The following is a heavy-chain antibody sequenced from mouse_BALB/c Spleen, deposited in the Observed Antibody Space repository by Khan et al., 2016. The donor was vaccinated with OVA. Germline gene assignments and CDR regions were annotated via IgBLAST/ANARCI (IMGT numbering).Heavy chain of an antibody. CDR1: GYTFTSYW. V-gene: IGHV1S132*01. CDR3: ERGYFGNYEFAD. D-gene: IGHD2-1*01. CDR2: IFPGTGTT. Sequence: QVQLQQSGAELVKPGASVKLSCKTSGYTFTSYWIQWVKQRPGQGLGWIGQIFPGTGTTYYNENFKGKATLIVDTSSSTGYMQLSRLTSEDSAVYFWERGYFGNYEFADWGQGTLVTVSP. J-gene: IGHJ3*01.